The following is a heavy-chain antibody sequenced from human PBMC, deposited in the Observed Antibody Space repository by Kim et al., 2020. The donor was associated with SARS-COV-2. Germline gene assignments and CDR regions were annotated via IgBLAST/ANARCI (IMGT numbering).Heavy chain of an antibody. CDR1: GFTFSDYY. CDR2: ISSSGSTI. CDR3: ARVRLFDYIWGSYVDY. V-gene: IGHV3-11*01. D-gene: IGHD3-16*01. Sequence: GGSLRLSCAASGFTFSDYYMSWIRQAPGKGLEWVSYISSSGSTIYYADSVKGRFTISRDNAKNSLYLQMNSLRAEDTAVYCCARVRLFDYIWGSYVDYWGQGTLVTVSS. J-gene: IGHJ4*02.